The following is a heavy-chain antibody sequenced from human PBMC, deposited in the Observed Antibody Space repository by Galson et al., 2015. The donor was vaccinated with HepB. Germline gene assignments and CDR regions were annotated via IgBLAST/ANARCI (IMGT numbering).Heavy chain of an antibody. V-gene: IGHV3-11*01. CDR3: QIGHYFDS. Sequence: SLRLSCAAAGFDFNDRYMSWIRQAPGKGLEWVSYISSNGKGIYYADSVKGRSTIPRDNAKNLLYLQMNSVRAEDTAVYYCQIGHYFDSWGQGTLVIVSS. D-gene: IGHD2-21*01. J-gene: IGHJ4*02. CDR2: ISSNGKGI. CDR1: GFDFNDRY.